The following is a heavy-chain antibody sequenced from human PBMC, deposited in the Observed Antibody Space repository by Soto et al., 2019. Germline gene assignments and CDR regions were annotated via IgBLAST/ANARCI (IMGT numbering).Heavy chain of an antibody. D-gene: IGHD6-19*01. J-gene: IGHJ4*02. V-gene: IGHV3-15*01. Sequence: EVQLVESGGGLVKPGGSLRLSCAASGFTFSNAWMSWVRQAPGKGLEWVGLIKKQADGGTTEYAAHLKGRFTISRDDSENTLYLQMSSLQTEDTAVYYCRTQWLDWGQGTLVTVSS. CDR3: RTQWLD. CDR1: GFTFSNAW. CDR2: IKKQADGGTT.